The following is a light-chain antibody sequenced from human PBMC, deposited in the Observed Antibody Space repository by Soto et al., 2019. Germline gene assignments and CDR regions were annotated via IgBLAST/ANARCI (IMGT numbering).Light chain of an antibody. CDR2: GAS. CDR1: QSLSSNY. Sequence: EIVLTQSPGTLSLSPGDTATLACRASQSLSSNYLAWYQQKPGQAPRLLIYGASSRATDIPDRFSGSGSGTDFALTITRLDPADFAVYFCQQYDTFPRTFGQGTKVEIQ. CDR3: QQYDTFPRT. V-gene: IGKV3-20*01. J-gene: IGKJ1*01.